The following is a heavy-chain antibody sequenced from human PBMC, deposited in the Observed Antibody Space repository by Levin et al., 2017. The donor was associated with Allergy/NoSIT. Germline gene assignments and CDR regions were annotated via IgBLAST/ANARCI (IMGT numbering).Heavy chain of an antibody. Sequence: SQTLSLPCAVYGGSFRGYYWSWLRQPPGKGLEWIGEINHSGSTNYNPSLKSRVTISVDTSKNQFSLKLSSVTAADTAVYYCARGLRGSSSQVGRYYYYMDVWGKGTTVTVSS. J-gene: IGHJ6*03. D-gene: IGHD6-13*01. CDR1: GGSFRGYY. V-gene: IGHV4-34*01. CDR3: ARGLRGSSSQVGRYYYYMDV. CDR2: INHSGST.